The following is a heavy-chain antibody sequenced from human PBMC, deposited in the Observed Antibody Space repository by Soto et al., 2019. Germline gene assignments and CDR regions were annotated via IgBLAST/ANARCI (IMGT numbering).Heavy chain of an antibody. D-gene: IGHD3-3*01. V-gene: IGHV4-39*01. Sequence: LEWIGSIYYSGSTYYSPSLKSRVTISVDTSKNQFSLKLSSVTAADTAVYYCARRGGYDFWSGYSGYFDYWGQGTLVTVSS. J-gene: IGHJ4*02. CDR2: IYYSGST. CDR3: ARRGGYDFWSGYSGYFDY.